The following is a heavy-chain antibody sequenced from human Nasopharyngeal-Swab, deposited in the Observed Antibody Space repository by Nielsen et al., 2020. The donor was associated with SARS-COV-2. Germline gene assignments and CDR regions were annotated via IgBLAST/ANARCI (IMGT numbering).Heavy chain of an antibody. V-gene: IGHV3-7*01. CDR2: IKQDGSEK. Sequence: GEALKIPCEASGFTYREYWMSWVREAPAKGLEWVASIKQDGSEKNYVDSVKGRFTISRDNAKNSLFLQMDSLRTEDTAFYYCARVGGRTSPMGSWGQGTLVTVSS. J-gene: IGHJ4*02. CDR1: GFTYREYW. CDR3: ARVGGRTSPMGS. D-gene: IGHD3-10*01.